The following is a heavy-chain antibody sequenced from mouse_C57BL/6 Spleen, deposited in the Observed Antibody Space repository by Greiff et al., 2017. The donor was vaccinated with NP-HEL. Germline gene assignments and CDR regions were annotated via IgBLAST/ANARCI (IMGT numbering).Heavy chain of an antibody. D-gene: IGHD2-2*01. J-gene: IGHJ3*01. CDR1: GYTFTDYY. CDR2: INPNNGGT. CDR3: ARCHGYDAWFAY. V-gene: IGHV1-26*01. Sequence: EVQLQQSGPELVKPGASVKISCKASGYTFTDYYMNWVKQSHGKSLEWIGDINPNNGGTSYNQKFKGKATLTVDKSSSTAYMELRSLSSEDSAVYYCARCHGYDAWFAYWGQGTLVTVSA.